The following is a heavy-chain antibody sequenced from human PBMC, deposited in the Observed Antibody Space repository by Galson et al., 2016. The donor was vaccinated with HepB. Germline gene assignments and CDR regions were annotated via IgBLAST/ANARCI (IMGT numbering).Heavy chain of an antibody. CDR2: FYYSGST. J-gene: IGHJ3*02. CDR1: GASIGDTDYY. CDR3: AEDIRPRLWFGESYQEMRAFDI. D-gene: IGHD3-10*01. Sequence: SETLSLTCTVSGASIGDTDYYWGWLRLPPGKGLEWIGSFYYSGSTYYKPSLKSRVTISVDTSKTQFSLKLNSVTAADTALYYCAEDIRPRLWFGESYQEMRAFDIWGQGTLVTVSS. V-gene: IGHV4-39*01.